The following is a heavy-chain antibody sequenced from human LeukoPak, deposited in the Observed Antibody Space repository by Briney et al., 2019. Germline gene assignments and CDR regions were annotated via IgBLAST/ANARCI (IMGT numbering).Heavy chain of an antibody. Sequence: GGSLRLSCAASGFTFSSYWMSWVRQAPGKGLDLVSNIKEDGSEKYYVDSVKGRFTISRDNAKNSLYLQMNSPRAEDTAVYYCARQLGYCSSTSCYAWFDPWGQGTLVTVSS. V-gene: IGHV3-7*01. J-gene: IGHJ5*02. CDR3: ARQLGYCSSTSCYAWFDP. CDR1: GFTFSSYW. CDR2: IKEDGSEK. D-gene: IGHD2-2*01.